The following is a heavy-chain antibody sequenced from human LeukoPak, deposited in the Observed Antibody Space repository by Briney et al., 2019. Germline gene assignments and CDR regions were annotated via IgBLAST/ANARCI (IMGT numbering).Heavy chain of an antibody. Sequence: SETLSLTCAVYGGSFSGYYWSWIRQPPGKGLEWIGEVNHSGSTNYNPSLKSRVTISVDTSKNQFSLKLSFVTAADTAVYYCARGLRFLVIWGQGTTVTVSS. V-gene: IGHV4-34*01. CDR3: ARGLRFLVI. D-gene: IGHD3-3*01. CDR2: VNHSGST. CDR1: GGSFSGYY. J-gene: IGHJ6*02.